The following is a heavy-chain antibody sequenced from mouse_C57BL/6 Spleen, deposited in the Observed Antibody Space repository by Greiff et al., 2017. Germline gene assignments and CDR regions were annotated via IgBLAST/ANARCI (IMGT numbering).Heavy chain of an antibody. V-gene: IGHV5-9-1*02. Sequence: EVQRVESGEGLVKPGGSLKLSCAASGFTFSSYAMSWVRQTPEKRLEWVAYISSGGDYIYYADTVKGRFTISRDNARNTLYLQMSSLKSEDTAMYYCTRYGSSYYYAMDYWGQGTSVTVSS. D-gene: IGHD1-1*01. CDR3: TRYGSSYYYAMDY. CDR2: ISSGGDYI. CDR1: GFTFSSYA. J-gene: IGHJ4*01.